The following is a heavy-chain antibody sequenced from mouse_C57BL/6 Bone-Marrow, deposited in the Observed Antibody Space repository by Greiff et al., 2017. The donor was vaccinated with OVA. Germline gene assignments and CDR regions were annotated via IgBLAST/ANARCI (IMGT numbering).Heavy chain of an antibody. CDR3: ARKLRHAMDY. V-gene: IGHV5-4*03. D-gene: IGHD2-4*01. Sequence: DVKLVESGGGLVKPGGSLKLSCAASGFTFSSYAMSWVRQTPEKRLEWVATISDGGSYTYYPDNVKGRFTISRDNAKNNLYLQMSHLKSEDTAMYYCARKLRHAMDYWGQGTSVTVSS. J-gene: IGHJ4*01. CDR2: ISDGGSYT. CDR1: GFTFSSYA.